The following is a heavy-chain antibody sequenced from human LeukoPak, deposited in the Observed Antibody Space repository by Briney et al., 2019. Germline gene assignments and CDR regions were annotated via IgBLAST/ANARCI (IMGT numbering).Heavy chain of an antibody. CDR2: ISAYNGNT. CDR1: GYIFAHNG. CDR3: ARDFGPYSGSYLDY. J-gene: IGHJ4*02. V-gene: IGHV1-18*01. Sequence: ASVKVSCKTSGYIFAHNGISWVRQAPGQGLEWMGWISAYNGNTNYAQKLQGRVTMTTDTFTSTAYMELRSLRSDDTAVYYCARDFGPYSGSYLDYWGQGTLVTVSS. D-gene: IGHD1-26*01.